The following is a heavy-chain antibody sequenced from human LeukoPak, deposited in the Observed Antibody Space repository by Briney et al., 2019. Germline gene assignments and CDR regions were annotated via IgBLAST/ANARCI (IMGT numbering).Heavy chain of an antibody. J-gene: IGHJ4*02. CDR3: AKNLKARLRYFDWLLWAPDY. D-gene: IGHD3-9*01. Sequence: QPGGSLRLSCAASGFTFSSYAMSWVRQAPGKGLEWVSAVSGSGGSTYYADSVKGRFTISRDNSKNTLYLQMNSLRAEDTAVYYCAKNLKARLRYFDWLLWAPDYWGQGTLVTVSS. CDR1: GFTFSSYA. V-gene: IGHV3-23*01. CDR2: VSGSGGST.